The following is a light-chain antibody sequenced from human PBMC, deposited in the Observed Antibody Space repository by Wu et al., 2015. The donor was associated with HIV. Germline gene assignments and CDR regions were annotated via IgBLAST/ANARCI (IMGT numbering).Light chain of an antibody. CDR1: QSVGPY. J-gene: IGKJ4*01. CDR2: DAS. V-gene: IGKV3-11*01. CDR3: QHRSNWPLT. Sequence: EIVLTQSPATLSLSPGDRATVSCRASQSVGPYVAWFQQKPGQAPRLLIYDASTRATGIPARFSGSGTGTDFTLTISSLEPEDFAVYYCQHRSNWPLTFGG.